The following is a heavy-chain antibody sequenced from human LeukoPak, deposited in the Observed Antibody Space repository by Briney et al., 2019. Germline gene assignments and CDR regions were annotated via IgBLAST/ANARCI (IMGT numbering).Heavy chain of an antibody. CDR2: INHSGST. V-gene: IGHV4-34*01. D-gene: IGHD6-25*01. CDR1: GGSFSGYY. Sequence: PSETLSLTCAVYGGSFSGYYWSWIRQPPGKGLEWIGEINHSGSTNYNLSLKSRVTISVDTSKNQFSLKLSSVTAADTAVYYCAVRSDWFDPWGQGTLVTVSS. CDR3: AVRSDWFDP. J-gene: IGHJ5*02.